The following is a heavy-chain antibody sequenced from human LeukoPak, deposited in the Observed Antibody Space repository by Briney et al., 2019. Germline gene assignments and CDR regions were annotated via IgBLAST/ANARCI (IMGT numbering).Heavy chain of an antibody. V-gene: IGHV3-30-3*01. Sequence: GGSLRLSCAASGFTFSSYAMHWVRQAPGKGLEWVAVISYDGSNKYYADSVKGRFTISRDNSKNTLYLQMNSLRAEDTAVYYCARDLLEYYDILTGPADYWGQGTLVTVSS. CDR1: GFTFSSYA. CDR2: ISYDGSNK. J-gene: IGHJ4*02. D-gene: IGHD3-9*01. CDR3: ARDLLEYYDILTGPADY.